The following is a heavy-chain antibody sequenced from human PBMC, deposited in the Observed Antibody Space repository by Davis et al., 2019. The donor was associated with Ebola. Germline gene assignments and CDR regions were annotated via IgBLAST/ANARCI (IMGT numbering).Heavy chain of an antibody. Sequence: SETLSLTCTVSGGSISSSSYYWSWIRQPPGKGLEWIGYIYYSGSTNYNPSLKSRVTISVDTSKNQFSLELSSVTAADTAVYYCARVVFVAGATPSWYFDLWGRGTLVTVS. CDR3: ARVVFVAGATPSWYFDL. V-gene: IGHV4-61*05. D-gene: IGHD2-15*01. J-gene: IGHJ2*01. CDR2: IYYSGST. CDR1: GGSISSSSYY.